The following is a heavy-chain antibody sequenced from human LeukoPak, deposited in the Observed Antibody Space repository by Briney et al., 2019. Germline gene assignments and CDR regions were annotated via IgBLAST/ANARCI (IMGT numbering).Heavy chain of an antibody. CDR3: ASPSIVVVPAAIIGAFDI. V-gene: IGHV4-34*01. Sequence: SETLSLTCAVYGGSFSGYYWSWIRQPPGKGLEWIGEINHSGSTNYNPSLKSRVTISVDTSKNQFSLKLSSVTAADTAVYYCASPSIVVVPAAIIGAFDIWGQGTMVTVSS. J-gene: IGHJ3*02. D-gene: IGHD2-2*01. CDR1: GGSFSGYY. CDR2: INHSGST.